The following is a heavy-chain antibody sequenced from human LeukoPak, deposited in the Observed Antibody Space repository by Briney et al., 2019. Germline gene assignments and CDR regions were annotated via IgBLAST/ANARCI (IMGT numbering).Heavy chain of an antibody. CDR3: ARDAHCTGVSCYSPYNWFDP. CDR1: GGSISSSSYY. Sequence: SETLSLTCTVSGGSISSSSYYWGWIRQPPGKGLEWIGSIYYSGSTYYNPSLKSRVTISVDTAKNQFSLKVTSVTAADTAAYYCARDAHCTGVSCYSPYNWFDPWGQGTLVTVSS. D-gene: IGHD2-15*01. J-gene: IGHJ5*02. V-gene: IGHV4-39*07. CDR2: IYYSGST.